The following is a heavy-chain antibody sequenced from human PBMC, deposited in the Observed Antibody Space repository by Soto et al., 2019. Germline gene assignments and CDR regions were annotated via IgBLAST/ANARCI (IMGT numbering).Heavy chain of an antibody. V-gene: IGHV4-59*08. CDR2: IYYSGST. CDR1: GGSISSYY. CDR3: ARLAPARERFLAWFSRPRHPAGLDY. J-gene: IGHJ4*02. D-gene: IGHD3-3*01. Sequence: SETLSLTCTVSGGSISSYYWSWIRQPPGKGLEWIGYIYYSGSTNYNPSLKSRVTISVDTAKNQFSLKLSSVTAADTAVSYCARLAPARERFLAWFSRPRHPAGLDYWGQGTLDTVSS.